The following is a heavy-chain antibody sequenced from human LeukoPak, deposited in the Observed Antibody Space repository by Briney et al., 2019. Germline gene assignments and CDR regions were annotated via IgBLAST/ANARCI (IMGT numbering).Heavy chain of an antibody. CDR1: GGSISSSSYY. Sequence: SETLSLTCTVSGGSISSSSYYWGWLRQPPGKGLEWIGSIYYSGSTYYNPSLKSRVTLSVDTSKNQFSLKLSSVTAADTAVYYCARHNYYGSGSYSWFDPWGQGTLVTVSS. CDR3: ARHNYYGSGSYSWFDP. V-gene: IGHV4-39*01. CDR2: IYYSGST. J-gene: IGHJ5*02. D-gene: IGHD3-10*01.